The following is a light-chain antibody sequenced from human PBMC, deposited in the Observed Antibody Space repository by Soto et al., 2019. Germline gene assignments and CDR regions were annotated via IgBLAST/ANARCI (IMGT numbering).Light chain of an antibody. Sequence: EIVLTQSPGTLSLSPGERATLSCRASQTVNSNYLAWYQQKPGQAPRLLIYGASSRATGIPDRFSGSGSGTDFTLTISRLQPEDFALYYCQQYGTSLSITFGQGTRLDFK. CDR3: QQYGTSLSIT. CDR1: QTVNSNY. J-gene: IGKJ5*01. V-gene: IGKV3-20*01. CDR2: GAS.